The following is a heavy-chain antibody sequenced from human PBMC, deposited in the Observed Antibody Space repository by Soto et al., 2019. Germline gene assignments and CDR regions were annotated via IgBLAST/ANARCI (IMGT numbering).Heavy chain of an antibody. J-gene: IGHJ6*03. V-gene: IGHV4-59*08. CDR3: ARVIWENTVTTDYYYYYMDV. CDR1: GGSISSYY. D-gene: IGHD4-4*01. Sequence: PSETLSLTCTVSGGSISSYYWSWIRQPPGKGLEWIGYIYYSGSTNYNPSLKSRVTISVDTSKNQFSLKLSSVTAADTAVYYCARVIWENTVTTDYYYYYMDVWGKGTTVTVSS. CDR2: IYYSGST.